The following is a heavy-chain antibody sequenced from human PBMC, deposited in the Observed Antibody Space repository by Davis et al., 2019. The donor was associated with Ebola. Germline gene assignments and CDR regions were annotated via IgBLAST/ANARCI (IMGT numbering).Heavy chain of an antibody. J-gene: IGHJ4*02. Sequence: GESLKISCAASGFTFSNAWMSWVRQAPGKGLEWVGRIKSKTDGGTTDYAAPVKGRFTISRDDSKNTLYLQMNSLKTEDTAVYYCTTDRRQVLEWLFDYWGQGTLVTVSS. V-gene: IGHV3-15*01. CDR3: TTDRRQVLEWLFDY. CDR2: IKSKTDGGTT. CDR1: GFTFSNAW. D-gene: IGHD3-3*01.